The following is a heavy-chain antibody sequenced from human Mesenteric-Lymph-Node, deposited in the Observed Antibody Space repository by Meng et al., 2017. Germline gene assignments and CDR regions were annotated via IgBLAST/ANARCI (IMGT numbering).Heavy chain of an antibody. CDR1: GVTVSNGY. V-gene: IGHV3-66*02. CDR3: ARDGYVRYWYFW. D-gene: IGHD2-8*02. CDR2: IDSGGTT. Sequence: GESLKISCAVSGVTVSNGYMAWVRPAPGKGLEWVSVIDSGGTTYYADSVKGRFTISRDNSRNTLYLQMNSLRPEDTALYYCARDGYVRYWYFWWGQGTLVTVSS. J-gene: IGHJ4*02.